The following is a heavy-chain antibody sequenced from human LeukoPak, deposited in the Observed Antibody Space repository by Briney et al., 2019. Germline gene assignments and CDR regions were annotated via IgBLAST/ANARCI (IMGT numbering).Heavy chain of an antibody. CDR1: GYTFLDYF. Sequence: ASVKVSCKTSGYTFLDYFIHWVRQAPGQGLEWMGRLNPNNGDTYYAQDFQGRVTMTRDTSISTAYMELSRLTSDDTAVYYCARDLSSTSNWEFDYWGQGTLVTVSS. V-gene: IGHV1-2*06. D-gene: IGHD7-27*01. J-gene: IGHJ4*02. CDR3: ARDLSSTSNWEFDY. CDR2: LNPNNGDT.